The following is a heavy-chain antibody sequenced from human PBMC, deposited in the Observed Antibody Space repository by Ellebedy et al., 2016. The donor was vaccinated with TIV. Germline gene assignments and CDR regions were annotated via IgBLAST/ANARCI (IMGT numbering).Heavy chain of an antibody. J-gene: IGHJ4*02. V-gene: IGHV4-30-2*01. CDR2: IYQSGSN. Sequence: MPSETLSLTCAVSGASISSGGYSWNWLRQPPGKGLEWIGYIYQSGSNYYNPSLNIRVTMSVDKSKNHFSLKLSSVTAADTAVYYCASGGYTYAFDNWGQGTLVTVSS. CDR1: GASISSGGYS. D-gene: IGHD5-18*01. CDR3: ASGGYTYAFDN.